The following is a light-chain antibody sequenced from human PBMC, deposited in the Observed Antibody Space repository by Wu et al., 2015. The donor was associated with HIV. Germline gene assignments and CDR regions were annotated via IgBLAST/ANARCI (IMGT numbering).Light chain of an antibody. CDR3: QQYGSSPLT. CDR2: NAS. Sequence: EIVLTQTPGTLSLSPGDRATLSCRASQSVRNRLAWYQQRPGQPPRLLIFNASLRATGIPDRFSGSGSGTDFTLTISRLEPEDFAVYYCQQYGSSPLTFGQGTRLEIK. V-gene: IGKV3-20*01. J-gene: IGKJ5*01. CDR1: QSVRNR.